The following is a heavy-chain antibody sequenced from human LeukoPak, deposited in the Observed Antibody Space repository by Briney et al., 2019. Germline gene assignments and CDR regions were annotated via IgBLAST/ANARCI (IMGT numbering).Heavy chain of an antibody. CDR2: IYYSGST. CDR1: GGSINNYY. CDR3: ARSSYYYGADAFDI. V-gene: IGHV4-59*01. D-gene: IGHD3-10*01. Sequence: SETLSLTCTVSGGSINNYYWSWIRQPPGKGLEWIGYIYYSGSTNYNPSLKSRVTISVDTSKKQFSLKLSSVTAADTAVYYCARSSYYYGADAFDIWGQGTMVTVSS. J-gene: IGHJ3*02.